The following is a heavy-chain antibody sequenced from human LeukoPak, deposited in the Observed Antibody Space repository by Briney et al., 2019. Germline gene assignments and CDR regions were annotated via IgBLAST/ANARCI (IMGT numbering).Heavy chain of an antibody. J-gene: IGHJ6*02. CDR3: ARTWGMDV. CDR2: ITGGGHST. V-gene: IGHV3-23*01. D-gene: IGHD1-14*01. CDR1: GFTFSSYA. Sequence: GGSQRLSCAASGFTFSSYAMSWVRQAPGKGLEWVSAITGGGHSTYYADSVKGRFTISRDNSKNTLYLQMNSLRAEDTAVYYCARTWGMDVWGQGTTVTVSS.